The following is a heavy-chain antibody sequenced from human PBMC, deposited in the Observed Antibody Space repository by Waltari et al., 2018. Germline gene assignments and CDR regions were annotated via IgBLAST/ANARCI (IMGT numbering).Heavy chain of an antibody. Sequence: EVQLVESGGGLVKPGGSLRLSCAASGFTFSSYSMHWVRQAPGKGLEWVSSISSSSSYIYYADSVKGRFTISRDNAKNSLYLQMNSLRAEDTAVYYCATDSSGWYVQRDYWGQGTLVTVSS. CDR3: ATDSSGWYVQRDY. CDR1: GFTFSSYS. V-gene: IGHV3-21*06. D-gene: IGHD6-19*01. J-gene: IGHJ4*02. CDR2: ISSSSSYI.